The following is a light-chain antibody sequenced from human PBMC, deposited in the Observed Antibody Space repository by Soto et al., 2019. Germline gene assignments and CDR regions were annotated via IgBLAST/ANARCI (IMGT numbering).Light chain of an antibody. CDR3: QQYNSYPIT. V-gene: IGKV1-5*03. Sequence: DIQMTQSPSTLSASVGDRVTITCRASQSISSWVAWYQQKPGNAHKSLIYKASSLESGVPSRFSVGGLGTDYTHTISSPQPDYFATYYCQQYNSYPITFGQGTRLEIK. CDR1: QSISSW. CDR2: KAS. J-gene: IGKJ5*01.